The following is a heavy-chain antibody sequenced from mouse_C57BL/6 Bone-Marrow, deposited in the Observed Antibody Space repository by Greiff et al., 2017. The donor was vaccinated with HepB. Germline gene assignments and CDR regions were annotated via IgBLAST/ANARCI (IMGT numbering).Heavy chain of an antibody. V-gene: IGHV1-59*01. CDR1: GYTFTSYW. CDR3: GGLTASYYFDY. CDR2: IDPSDSYT. Sequence: QVQLKEPGAELVRPGTSVKLSCKASGYTFTSYWMHWVKQRPGQGLEWIGVIDPSDSYTNYNQKFKGKATLTVDTSSSTAYMQLSSLTSEDSAVYYCGGLTASYYFDYWGQGTTLTVSS. J-gene: IGHJ2*01. D-gene: IGHD4-1*01.